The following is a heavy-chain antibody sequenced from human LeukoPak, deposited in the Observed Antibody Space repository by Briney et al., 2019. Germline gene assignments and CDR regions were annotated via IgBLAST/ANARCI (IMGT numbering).Heavy chain of an antibody. CDR1: GGSISSYY. D-gene: IGHD3-22*01. CDR2: IYYSGST. V-gene: IGHV4-39*07. CDR3: ARVRDSSGYYYEGFDY. J-gene: IGHJ4*02. Sequence: SETLSLTCTVSGGSISSYYWGWIRQPPGKGLEWIGSIYYSGSTYYNPSLKSRVTISVDTSKNQFSLKLSSVTAADTAVYYCARVRDSSGYYYEGFDYWGQGTLVTVSS.